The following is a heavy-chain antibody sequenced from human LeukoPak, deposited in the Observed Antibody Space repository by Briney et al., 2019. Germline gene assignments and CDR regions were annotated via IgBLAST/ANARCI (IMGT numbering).Heavy chain of an antibody. CDR2: IIPIFGTA. D-gene: IGHD5-24*01. CDR3: ARGVEMATFSDHWYFDL. Sequence: SVKVFCEASGGTFSSYAISWVRQAPGQGLAWMGGIIPIFGTANYAQKFQGRVTITTDESTSTAYMALSSPRSEDTAVYNCARGVEMATFSDHWYFDLWGRGTLVTVYS. J-gene: IGHJ2*01. V-gene: IGHV1-69*05. CDR1: GGTFSSYA.